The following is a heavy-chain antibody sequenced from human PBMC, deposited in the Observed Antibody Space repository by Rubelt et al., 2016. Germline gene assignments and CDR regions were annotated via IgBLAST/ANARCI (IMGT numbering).Heavy chain of an antibody. J-gene: IGHJ5*02. CDR2: ISYDGNNK. V-gene: IGHV3-30*04. Sequence: QVQLVESGGGVVQPGRSLRLSCAASGFTFNSFAMHWVRQAPGKGLEWVTVISYDGNNKYYADSVTGRFTISRDNSKNTLYLQRGSLGAEDTAVYYCAKDGGGFGSSSGLYHWGQGTLVTVSS. CDR3: AKDGGGFGSSSGLYH. CDR1: GFTFNSFA. D-gene: IGHD6-6*01.